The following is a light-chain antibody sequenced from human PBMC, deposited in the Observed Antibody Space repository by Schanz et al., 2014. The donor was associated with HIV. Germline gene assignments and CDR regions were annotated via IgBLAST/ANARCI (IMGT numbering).Light chain of an antibody. CDR1: QSIGSTY. Sequence: PGERATLSCRASQSIGSTYLAWYQQTPGQAPRLLIYGATSRATGIPGRFSGSGSGTDFTLTINSLEPEDFAVYYCQQYGSSPRTFGQGTRVEI. CDR3: QQYGSSPRT. J-gene: IGKJ1*01. V-gene: IGKV3-20*01. CDR2: GAT.